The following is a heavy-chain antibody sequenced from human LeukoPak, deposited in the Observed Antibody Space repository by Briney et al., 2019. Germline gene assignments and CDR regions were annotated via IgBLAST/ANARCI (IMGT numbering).Heavy chain of an antibody. V-gene: IGHV5-51*01. CDR2: IYPGDSDT. CDR1: GYSFTSYW. Sequence: TGESLKISCKGSGYSFTSYWIGWVRQMPGKGLEWMGIIYPGDSDTRYSPSFQGQVTISADKSISTAYLQWSSLKASDTAVYYCARGYCSSTSCYAGRAFDIWGQGTMVTVSS. CDR3: ARGYCSSTSCYAGRAFDI. J-gene: IGHJ3*02. D-gene: IGHD2-2*01.